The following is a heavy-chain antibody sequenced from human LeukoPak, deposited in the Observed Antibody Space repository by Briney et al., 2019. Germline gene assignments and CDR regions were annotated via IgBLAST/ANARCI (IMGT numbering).Heavy chain of an antibody. J-gene: IGHJ4*02. CDR3: ARAIRPIGAAAQDY. CDR1: GFTVSSNY. Sequence: GGSLRLSCAASGFTVSSNYMSWVRQAPGKGLEWVSVIYSGGSTYYADSVKGRFTISRHNSKNTLYLQMNSLRAEDTAVYYCARAIRPIGAAAQDYWGQGTLVTVSS. V-gene: IGHV3-53*04. CDR2: IYSGGST. D-gene: IGHD6-13*01.